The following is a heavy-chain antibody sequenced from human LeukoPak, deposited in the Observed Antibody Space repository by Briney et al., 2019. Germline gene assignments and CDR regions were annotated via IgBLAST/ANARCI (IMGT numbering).Heavy chain of an antibody. Sequence: SETLSLTCAVYGGSFSGYYWSWIRQPPGKGLEWIGEINHSGSTNYNPSLKSRVTISVDTSKNQFSLKLSSVTAADTAVYYCARGESSSSFHYWGQGTLVTVSS. CDR2: INHSGST. CDR1: GGSFSGYY. CDR3: ARGESSSSFHY. V-gene: IGHV4-34*01. D-gene: IGHD6-6*01. J-gene: IGHJ4*02.